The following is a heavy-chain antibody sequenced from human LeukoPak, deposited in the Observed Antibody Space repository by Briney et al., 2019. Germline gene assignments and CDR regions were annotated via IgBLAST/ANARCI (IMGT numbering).Heavy chain of an antibody. J-gene: IGHJ4*02. Sequence: SETLSLTCTVSGVSISSYYWSWIRQPAGKGLEWIGRIYTSGSTNYNPSLKSRVTMSVDTSKNQFSLKLSSVAAADTAVYYCARLIAVAGTIDYWGQRTLVTVSS. CDR2: IYTSGST. CDR1: GVSISSYY. V-gene: IGHV4-4*07. CDR3: ARLIAVAGTIDY. D-gene: IGHD6-19*01.